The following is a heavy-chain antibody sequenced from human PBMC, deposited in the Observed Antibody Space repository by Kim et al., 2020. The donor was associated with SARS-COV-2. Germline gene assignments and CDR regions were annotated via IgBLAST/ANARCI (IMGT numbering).Heavy chain of an antibody. D-gene: IGHD3-3*01. CDR2: ISGSGGST. V-gene: IGHV3-23*01. Sequence: GGSLRLSCAASGFTFSSYAMSWVRQAPGKGLEWVSAISGSGGSTYYADSVKGRFTISRDNSKNTLYLQMNSLRAEDTAVYYCAKEPLDRLRFLEWLLYFDYWGQGTLVTVSS. CDR3: AKEPLDRLRFLEWLLYFDY. J-gene: IGHJ4*02. CDR1: GFTFSSYA.